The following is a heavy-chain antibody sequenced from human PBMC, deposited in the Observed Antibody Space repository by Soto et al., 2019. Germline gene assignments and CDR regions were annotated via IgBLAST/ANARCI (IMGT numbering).Heavy chain of an antibody. Sequence: SETLSLTCTVSGDSVSSGTYYWSWIRQPPGKGLEWIGFAYYTGSTSYNPSLKSRVTMTRDTSTSTVYMELSSLRSEDTAVYYCARDAWGDYYDSSGYNWFDPWGQGTLVTVSS. J-gene: IGHJ5*02. CDR1: GDSVSSGTYY. CDR2: AYYTGST. V-gene: IGHV4-61*01. D-gene: IGHD3-22*01. CDR3: ARDAWGDYYDSSGYNWFDP.